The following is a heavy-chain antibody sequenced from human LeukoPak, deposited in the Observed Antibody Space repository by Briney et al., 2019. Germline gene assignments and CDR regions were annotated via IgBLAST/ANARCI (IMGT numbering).Heavy chain of an antibody. Sequence: GGSLRLSCAASGFTLSSYAIHWVRQAPGKGLEWVAVISYDGSNKYYADSVKGRFTISRDNSKNTLYLQMNSLRAEDTAVYYCARDSDTAMAFDYWGQGTLVTVSS. CDR3: ARDSDTAMAFDY. V-gene: IGHV3-30-3*01. J-gene: IGHJ4*02. D-gene: IGHD5-18*01. CDR1: GFTLSSYA. CDR2: ISYDGSNK.